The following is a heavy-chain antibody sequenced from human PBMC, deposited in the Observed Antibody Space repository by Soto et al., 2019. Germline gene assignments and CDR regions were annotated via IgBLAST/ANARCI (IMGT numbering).Heavy chain of an antibody. CDR3: ARSAIPRYFALGTFYNVQFGPFDI. Sequence: EASVKVSCKASEYTFTSYALHWVRQAPGQRLEWMGWINAGNGYTKYSQNFQGRVSITGDTSASTAYIELSSLRLEDTAVYYCARSAIPRYFALGTFYNVQFGPFDIWGQGTTVTVSS. CDR1: EYTFTSYA. V-gene: IGHV1-3*01. D-gene: IGHD3-10*01. CDR2: INAGNGYT. J-gene: IGHJ3*02.